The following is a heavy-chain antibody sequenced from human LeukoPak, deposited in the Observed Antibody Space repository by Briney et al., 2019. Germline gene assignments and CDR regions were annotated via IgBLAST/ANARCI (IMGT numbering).Heavy chain of an antibody. J-gene: IGHJ4*02. D-gene: IGHD5-24*01. CDR1: GYTFTGYY. CDR2: INPNSGGT. CDR3: ARVSSLRDGYNSPYYFDY. Sequence: ASVKVSCKASGYTFTGYYMHWVRQAPGQGLEWMGWINPNSGGTNYAQKFQGRVTMTRDTSISTAYMELSRLRSDDTAVYYCARVSSLRDGYNSPYYFDYWGQGTLVTVSS. V-gene: IGHV1-2*02.